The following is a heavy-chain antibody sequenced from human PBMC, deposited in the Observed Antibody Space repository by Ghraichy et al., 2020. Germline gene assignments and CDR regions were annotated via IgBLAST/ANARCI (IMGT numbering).Heavy chain of an antibody. Sequence: SGPTLVKPTQTLTLTCTFSGFSLSTSGVGVGWIRQPPGKALEWLALIYWDDDKRYSPSLKSRLTITKDSSKNQVVLTMTNMEPVDIARYYCAHRAGWSGGSCYSYGYCAPRTLVTVSS. D-gene: IGHD2-15*01. CDR2: IYWDDDK. CDR1: GFSLSTSGVG. V-gene: IGHV2-5*02. CDR3: AHRAGWSGGSCYSYGY. J-gene: IGHJ4*02.